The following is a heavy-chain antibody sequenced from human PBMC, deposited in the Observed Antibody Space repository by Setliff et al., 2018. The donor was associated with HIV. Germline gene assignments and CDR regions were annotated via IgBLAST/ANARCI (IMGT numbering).Heavy chain of an antibody. CDR1: GYTSTSYW. J-gene: IGHJ4*02. CDR2: IYPGDSDT. V-gene: IGHV5-51*01. Sequence: PGESLKISCKGSGYTSTSYWIGWVRQMPGKGLEWMGIIYPGDSDTRYSPSFQGQVTISADKSINTAFLQWSSLKASDTAMFYCARSDSANWYVDYWGQGTPVTVLL. CDR3: ARSDSANWYVDY. D-gene: IGHD1-1*01.